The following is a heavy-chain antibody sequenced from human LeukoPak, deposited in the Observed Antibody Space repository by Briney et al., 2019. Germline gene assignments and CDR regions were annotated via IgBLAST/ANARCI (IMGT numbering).Heavy chain of an antibody. CDR1: GYTFTGCY. D-gene: IGHD6-13*01. CDR2: ISAYNGNT. Sequence: ASVKVSCKASGYTFTGCYMHWVRQAPGQGLEWMGWISAYNGNTNYAQKLQGRVTMTTDTSTSTAYMELRSLRSDDTAVYYCARDRGYSSSWYDYWGQGTLVTVSS. V-gene: IGHV1-18*04. J-gene: IGHJ4*02. CDR3: ARDRGYSSSWYDY.